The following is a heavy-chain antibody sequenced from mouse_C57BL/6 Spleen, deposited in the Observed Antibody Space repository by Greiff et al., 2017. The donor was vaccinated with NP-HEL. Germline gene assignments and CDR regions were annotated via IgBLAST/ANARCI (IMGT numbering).Heavy chain of an antibody. Sequence: QVQLQQSGAELVKPGASVKLSCKASGYTFTSYWMHWVKQRPGQGLEWIGMIHPNSGSTNYNEKFKSKATLTVDKSSSTAYMQLSSLTSEDSAVYYCASDYYGSSYDYYAMDYWGQGTSVTVSS. CDR1: GYTFTSYW. V-gene: IGHV1-64*01. CDR2: IHPNSGST. CDR3: ASDYYGSSYDYYAMDY. D-gene: IGHD1-1*01. J-gene: IGHJ4*01.